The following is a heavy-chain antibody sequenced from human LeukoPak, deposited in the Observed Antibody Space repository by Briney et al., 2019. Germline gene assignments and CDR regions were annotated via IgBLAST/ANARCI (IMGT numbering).Heavy chain of an antibody. CDR3: ASDGSRYCSSTSCYREGYYYYYMDV. D-gene: IGHD2-2*01. Sequence: KPSETLSLTCTVSGGSISSYYWSWIRQPPGKGLEWSGYIYYSGSTNYNPSLKSRGTIAVYTAKNQISLKLSSVTAADTAVYYCASDGSRYCSSTSCYREGYYYYYMDVWGKGTTVTVSS. J-gene: IGHJ6*03. V-gene: IGHV4-59*01. CDR1: GGSISSYY. CDR2: IYYSGST.